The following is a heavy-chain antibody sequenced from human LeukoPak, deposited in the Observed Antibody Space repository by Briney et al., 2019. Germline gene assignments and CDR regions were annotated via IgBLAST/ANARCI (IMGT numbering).Heavy chain of an antibody. Sequence: ASVKVSCKASGYTFTGYYMHWVRQAPGQGLEWMGWINPNSGGTNYAQKFQGRVTMTRDTSISTAYMELSRLRSEDTAVYYCARDPGLPPAHYYYGMDVWGQGATVTVSS. CDR2: INPNSGGT. J-gene: IGHJ6*02. CDR3: ARDPGLPPAHYYYGMDV. V-gene: IGHV1-2*02. D-gene: IGHD5-12*01. CDR1: GYTFTGYY.